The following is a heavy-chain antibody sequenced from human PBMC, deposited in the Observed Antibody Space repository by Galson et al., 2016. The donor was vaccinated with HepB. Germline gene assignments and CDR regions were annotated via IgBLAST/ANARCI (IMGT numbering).Heavy chain of an antibody. D-gene: IGHD1-26*01. V-gene: IGHV3-9*01. CDR1: GFTFSSYA. Sequence: SLRLSCAASGFTFSSYAMHWVRQAPGKGLEWVSRISWNSGSIDYAGSVKGRFAISRDNAKNSLYLQMNSLRAEDTALYYCAKSGGMNYYYYMDVWGKGTTVTVSS. CDR3: AKSGGMNYYYYMDV. CDR2: ISWNSGSI. J-gene: IGHJ6*03.